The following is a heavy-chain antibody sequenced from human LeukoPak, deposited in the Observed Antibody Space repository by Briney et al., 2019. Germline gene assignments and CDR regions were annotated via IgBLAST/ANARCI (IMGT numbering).Heavy chain of an antibody. J-gene: IGHJ4*02. CDR1: GYTFTGYY. CDR2: INPNSGGT. D-gene: IGHD5-12*01. Sequence: ASVKVSCKASGYTFTGYYMHWVRQAPGQGLEWMGWINPNSGGTNYAQKFQGRVTMTRDTSISTAYMELSRLRSDDTAVYYCARRGGYDEYYFDYWGQGTLVTVSS. V-gene: IGHV1-2*02. CDR3: ARRGGYDEYYFDY.